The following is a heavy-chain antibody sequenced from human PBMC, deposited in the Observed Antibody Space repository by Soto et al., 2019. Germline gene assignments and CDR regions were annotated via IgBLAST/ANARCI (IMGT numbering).Heavy chain of an antibody. D-gene: IGHD6-19*01. Sequence: QITLKESGPTLVKPTQPLTLTCTFSGFSLSTSGVGVGWIRQPPGKALEWLALIYWNDDKRYSPSLKSRHTITEDTSKNQVVLTMTNMDPVDTATYYCAHIAGSGWYWYFDLWGRGALVTVSS. CDR1: GFSLSTSGVG. V-gene: IGHV2-5*01. J-gene: IGHJ2*01. CDR3: AHIAGSGWYWYFDL. CDR2: IYWNDDK.